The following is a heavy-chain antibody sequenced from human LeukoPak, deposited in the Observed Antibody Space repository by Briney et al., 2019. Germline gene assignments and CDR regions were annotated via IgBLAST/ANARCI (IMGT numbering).Heavy chain of an antibody. D-gene: IGHD6-19*01. CDR3: ARVSGRFHDDFDY. CDR2: INPNSGGT. J-gene: IGHJ4*02. Sequence: GASVKVSCKASGYTFTGYYMHWVRQAPGQGLEWMGRINPNSGGTNYAQKFQGRVTMTRDTSISTAYMELSRLRSDDTAVYYCARVSGRFHDDFDYWGQGTLVTVSS. V-gene: IGHV1-2*06. CDR1: GYTFTGYY.